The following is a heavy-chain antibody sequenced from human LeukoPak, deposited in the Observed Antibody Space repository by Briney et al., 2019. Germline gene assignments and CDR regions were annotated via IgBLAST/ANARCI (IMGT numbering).Heavy chain of an antibody. CDR1: GFTFSSYW. CDR3: ARAGDYRFEY. CDR2: INTDGRST. Sequence: PGGSLRLSCAASGFTFSSYWIPWVRQAPGKGLVWVSRINTDGRSTSYADSVKGRFTISRYNAKNRLQLQMKSLRAQDTAVYYCARAGDYRFEYGGQGTLVTVSS. D-gene: IGHD4-17*01. J-gene: IGHJ4*02. V-gene: IGHV3-74*01.